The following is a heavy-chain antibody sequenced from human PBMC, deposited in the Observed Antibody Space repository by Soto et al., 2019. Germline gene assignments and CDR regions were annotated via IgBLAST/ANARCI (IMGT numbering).Heavy chain of an antibody. D-gene: IGHD5-12*01. CDR2: IYYSGST. CDR3: ARLKMAKMGYYYYGMDV. V-gene: IGHV4-61*01. J-gene: IGHJ6*02. Sequence: PSETLSLTCTVSGGSVSSGSYYWSWIRQPPGKGLEWIGYIYYSGSTNYNPSLKSRVTISVDTSKNQFSLKLSSVTAADTAVYYCARLKMAKMGYYYYGMDVWGQGTTVTVSS. CDR1: GGSVSSGSYY.